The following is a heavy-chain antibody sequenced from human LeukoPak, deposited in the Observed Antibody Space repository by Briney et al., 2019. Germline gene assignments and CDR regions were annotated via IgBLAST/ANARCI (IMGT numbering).Heavy chain of an antibody. Sequence: SETLSLTCTVSGGSISSSSYYWGWIRQPPGKGLEWIGSIYYSGSTYYNPSLKSRVTISVDTSKNQFSLKLSSVTAADTAVYYCARLDDSSGYLHWGQGTVVTVSS. J-gene: IGHJ4*02. CDR1: GGSISSSSYY. V-gene: IGHV4-39*01. CDR2: IYYSGST. CDR3: ARLDDSSGYLH. D-gene: IGHD3-22*01.